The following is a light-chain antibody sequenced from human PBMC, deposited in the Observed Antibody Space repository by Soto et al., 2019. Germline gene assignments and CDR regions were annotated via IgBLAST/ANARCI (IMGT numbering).Light chain of an antibody. Sequence: QSALTQPPSASGSPGQSVTISSTGTSSDVGGYNYVSWYQQHPGKAPKLMIYEVSKRPSGVPDRFSGSKSGNTASLTVSGLQAEDEADYYCSSYAGSSYVFGTGTKLTVL. V-gene: IGLV2-8*01. CDR3: SSYAGSSYV. J-gene: IGLJ1*01. CDR1: SSDVGGYNY. CDR2: EVS.